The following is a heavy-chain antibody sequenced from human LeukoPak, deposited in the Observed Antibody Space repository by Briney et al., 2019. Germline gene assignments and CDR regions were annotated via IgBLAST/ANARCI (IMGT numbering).Heavy chain of an antibody. J-gene: IGHJ3*02. V-gene: IGHV1-2*02. CDR2: INPNSGGA. CDR3: ARVYRWLQSNDAFDI. D-gene: IGHD5-24*01. CDR1: GYTFTGYY. Sequence: GASVKVSCKASGYTFTGYYIHWVRQAPGQGLEWMGWINPNSGGAGFALKFQGRVTMTRDTSITAAYMELSSLRSDDTAVYYCARVYRWLQSNDAFDIWGQGTMVTVSS.